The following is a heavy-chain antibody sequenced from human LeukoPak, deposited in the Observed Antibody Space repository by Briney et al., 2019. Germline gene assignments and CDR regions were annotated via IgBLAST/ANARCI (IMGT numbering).Heavy chain of an antibody. CDR3: TTNPYDRSGYHI. D-gene: IGHD3-22*01. CDR2: IKRNTDGGTT. Sequence: GGSLRLSCAASGLTFTKAWMTWVRQAPGEGLEWVGRIKRNTDGGTTDYAAPVKGRFTISRDDSKNTLYLQMNSLKTEDTAVYYCTTNPYDRSGYHIWGQGTMVTVSS. J-gene: IGHJ3*02. V-gene: IGHV3-15*01. CDR1: GLTFTKAW.